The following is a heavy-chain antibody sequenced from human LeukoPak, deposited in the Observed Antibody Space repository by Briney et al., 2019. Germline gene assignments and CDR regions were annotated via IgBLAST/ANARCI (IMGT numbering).Heavy chain of an antibody. CDR3: ARERLHDYSRTLDY. J-gene: IGHJ4*02. CDR1: GDSLSTNSAA. V-gene: IGHV6-1*01. CDR2: TYYRSKYYF. Sequence: SQTLSLTCALSGDSLSTNSAAWNWIRQSPSRGLEWLGRTYYRSKYYFDYAVSVKSRITINPDTSKNQFSLQLSSVTPDDTAVYYCARERLHDYSRTLDYWGQGTLVTVSS. D-gene: IGHD4-11*01.